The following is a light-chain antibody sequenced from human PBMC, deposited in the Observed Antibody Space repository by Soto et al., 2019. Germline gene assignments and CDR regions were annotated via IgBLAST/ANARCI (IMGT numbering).Light chain of an antibody. J-gene: IGLJ1*01. CDR1: SNDVGGYNY. Sequence: QSALTQPASVSGSPGQSITISCTGTSNDVGGYNYVSWYQQHPGKAPQLMIYEVSNRPSGVSNRFSGSKSGNTASLTISGLQAEDEADYYCSSHTNSSNVFGTGTKLTVL. V-gene: IGLV2-14*01. CDR2: EVS. CDR3: SSHTNSSNV.